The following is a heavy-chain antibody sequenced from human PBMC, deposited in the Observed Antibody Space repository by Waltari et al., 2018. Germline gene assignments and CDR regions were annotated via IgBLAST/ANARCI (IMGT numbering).Heavy chain of an antibody. Sequence: QVQLQESGPGLVKPSETLSLTCTVSGGSISSHYWSWIRQPPGKGLEWIGYIYYSGSTNYNPSLKSRVTISVDTSKNQFSLKLSSVTAADTAVYYCAMKTGSYRNEDAFDIWGQGTMVTVSS. CDR1: GGSISSHY. CDR2: IYYSGST. D-gene: IGHD1-26*01. CDR3: AMKTGSYRNEDAFDI. V-gene: IGHV4-59*11. J-gene: IGHJ3*02.